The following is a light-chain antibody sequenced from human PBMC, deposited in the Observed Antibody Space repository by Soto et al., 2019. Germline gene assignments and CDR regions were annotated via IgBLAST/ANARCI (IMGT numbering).Light chain of an antibody. CDR3: CSYVASSTWV. Sequence: QSAVTQPASVSGSPGQSITVSCTGTSSDVGTYDLVSWYQHHPGKAPKLMIYGANKRPSGVSNRFSGSKSGNTASLTISGLQSEDEAHYYCCSYVASSTWVFGGGTKLTVL. CDR1: SSDVGTYDL. J-gene: IGLJ3*02. V-gene: IGLV2-23*01. CDR2: GAN.